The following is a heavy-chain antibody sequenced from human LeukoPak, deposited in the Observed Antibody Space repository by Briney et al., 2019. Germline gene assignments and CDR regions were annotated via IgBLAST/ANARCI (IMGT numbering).Heavy chain of an antibody. CDR1: GFTFSSYE. CDR2: ISISGSTI. J-gene: IGHJ5*02. CDR3: AKDTHYDILTGYYGFDP. V-gene: IGHV3-48*03. Sequence: GGSLRLSCAASGFTFSSYEMNWVRQAPGKGLEWVSYISISGSTIYYADSVKGRFTISRDNAKNSLYLQMNSLRAEDTALYYCAKDTHYDILTGYYGFDPWGQGTLVTVSS. D-gene: IGHD3-9*01.